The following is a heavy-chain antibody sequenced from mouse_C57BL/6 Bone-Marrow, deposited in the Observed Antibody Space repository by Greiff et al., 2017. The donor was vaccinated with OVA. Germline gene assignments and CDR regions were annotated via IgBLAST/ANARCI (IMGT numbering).Heavy chain of an antibody. CDR1: GYTFTSYW. V-gene: IGHV1-64*01. D-gene: IGHD1-1*01. CDR2: IHPNSGST. J-gene: IGHJ1*03. Sequence: VQLQESGAELVKPGASVKLSCKASGYTFTSYWMHWVKQRPGQGLEWIGMIHPNSGSTNYNEKFKSKATLTVDKSSSTAYMQLSSLTSEDSAVYYCARWGSHWYFDVWGTGTTVTVSS. CDR3: ARWGSHWYFDV.